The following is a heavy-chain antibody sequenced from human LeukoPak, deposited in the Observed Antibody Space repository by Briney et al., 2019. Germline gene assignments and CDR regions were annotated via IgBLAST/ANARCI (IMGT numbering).Heavy chain of an antibody. V-gene: IGHV3-9*01. J-gene: IGHJ4*02. CDR3: AKVRGTIFGVVLYYFDY. CDR2: LSWNSDSM. D-gene: IGHD3-3*01. Sequence: SLRLSCATSGFTLDDYAMHLVRPAPGEGLEGVADLSWNSDSMGYADSVKGRFTISRDNSKNSLYLQMNSLRAEATALYYCAKVRGTIFGVVLYYFDYWGQGTLVTVSS. CDR1: GFTLDDYA.